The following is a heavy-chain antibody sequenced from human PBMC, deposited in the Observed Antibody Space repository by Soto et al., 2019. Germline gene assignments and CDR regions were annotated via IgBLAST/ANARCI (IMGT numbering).Heavy chain of an antibody. Sequence: GGSLRLSCAASGFTFSNAWMNWVRQAPGKGLEWVGRIKSKTDGGTTDYAAPVKGRFAISRDDSKNTLYLQMNSLKTEDTAVYYCTTHYYGSGSYDMGYWGQGTLVTVSS. J-gene: IGHJ4*02. CDR1: GFTFSNAW. V-gene: IGHV3-15*07. CDR3: TTHYYGSGSYDMGY. CDR2: IKSKTDGGTT. D-gene: IGHD3-10*01.